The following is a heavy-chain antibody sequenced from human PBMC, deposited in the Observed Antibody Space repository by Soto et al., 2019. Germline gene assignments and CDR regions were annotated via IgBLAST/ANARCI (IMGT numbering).Heavy chain of an antibody. CDR3: AKDTCITIFGVVTCRLPGLYYFDY. Sequence: GGSLRLSCAASGFTFSSYAMSWVRQTPGERLEWVSSIRGSGDRTYYTDSVKGRFTLSRDNSKNTLYLQMNSLRAEDTAVYYCAKDTCITIFGVVTCRLPGLYYFDYWGQGTLVTVSS. CDR2: IRGSGDRT. CDR1: GFTFSSYA. J-gene: IGHJ4*02. V-gene: IGHV3-23*01. D-gene: IGHD3-3*01.